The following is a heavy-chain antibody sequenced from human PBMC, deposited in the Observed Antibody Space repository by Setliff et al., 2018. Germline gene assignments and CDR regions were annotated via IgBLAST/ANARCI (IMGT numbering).Heavy chain of an antibody. CDR1: GGSFSGYY. CDR2: INHSGST. V-gene: IGHV4-34*01. Sequence: PSETLSLTCAVYGGSFSGYYWSWIRQPPGKGLEWIGEINHSGSTNYNPSLKSRVTISVDTSKNQFSLKLSSVTAADTAVYYCARGETSGGTWFGEVYPFWGQGTLVTVSS. J-gene: IGHJ4*02. CDR3: ARGETSGGTWFGEVYPF. D-gene: IGHD3-10*01.